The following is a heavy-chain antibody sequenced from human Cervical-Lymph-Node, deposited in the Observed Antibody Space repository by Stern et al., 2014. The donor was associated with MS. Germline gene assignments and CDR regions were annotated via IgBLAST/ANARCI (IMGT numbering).Heavy chain of an antibody. CDR2: IYYSGST. V-gene: IGHV4-31*01. D-gene: IGHD2-15*01. Sequence: QVQLQESGPGLVKPSQTLSLTCTVSGGSISSGGYYWSWIRQHPGKGLEWIGYIYYSGSTYYNPSLKSLVTISVDTSKNQFSLKLSSVTAADTAVYYCARSSGVVVAASLWYFDLWGRGTLVTVSS. CDR1: GGSISSGGYY. J-gene: IGHJ2*01. CDR3: ARSSGVVVAASLWYFDL.